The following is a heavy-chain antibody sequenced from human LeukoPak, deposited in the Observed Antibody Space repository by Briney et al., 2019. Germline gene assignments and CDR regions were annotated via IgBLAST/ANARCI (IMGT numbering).Heavy chain of an antibody. CDR1: GYTFTSYG. V-gene: IGHV1-18*01. CDR3: ARDYQVVVVAAPLPLY. D-gene: IGHD2-15*01. J-gene: IGHJ4*02. CDR2: ISAYNGNT. Sequence: ASVKVSCKASGYTFTSYGISWVRQAPGQGLEWMGWISAYNGNTNYAQKLQGRVTMTTDTSTSTAYMELRSLRSDDTAVYYCARDYQVVVVAAPLPLYGAQGTLVTVSS.